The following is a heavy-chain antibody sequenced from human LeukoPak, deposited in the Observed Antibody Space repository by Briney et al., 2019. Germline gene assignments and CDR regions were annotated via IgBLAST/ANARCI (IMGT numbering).Heavy chain of an antibody. D-gene: IGHD1-26*01. Sequence: GGSLRLSCAASGFTFSSYWMTWVRQAPGKGLEWVANIKQDGSEKYYVDSVKGRFTISRDNAKNSLYLQMNSLRAEDTAVYFCAGGGSNCDYWGQGTLVTVSS. CDR2: IKQDGSEK. CDR1: GFTFSSYW. CDR3: AGGGSNCDY. J-gene: IGHJ4*02. V-gene: IGHV3-7*03.